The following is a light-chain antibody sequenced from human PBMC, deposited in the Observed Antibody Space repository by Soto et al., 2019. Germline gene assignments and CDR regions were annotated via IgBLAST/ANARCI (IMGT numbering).Light chain of an antibody. Sequence: EIVMTQSPGTLSLSPGDTATLSCRASQSLGSDLAWYQQKPGQAPRLLIFGASARPTGIQARISGSGSGTEFTLTIRSLRSEDFAVYFCKQYYNWPRTFGQGTKVDNK. J-gene: IGKJ1*01. CDR2: GAS. CDR1: QSLGSD. V-gene: IGKV3-15*01. CDR3: KQYYNWPRT.